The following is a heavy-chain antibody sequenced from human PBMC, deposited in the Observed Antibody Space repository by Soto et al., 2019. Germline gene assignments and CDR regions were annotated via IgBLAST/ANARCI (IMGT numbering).Heavy chain of an antibody. CDR3: AKGWSAYLDS. V-gene: IGHV6-1*01. D-gene: IGHD3-3*01. CDR1: GDSVSSNSAA. CDR2: TYYRSRWYY. Sequence: SQTLSLTCAISGDSVSSNSAAWNWIRQSPSRGLEWLGRTYYRSRWYYDYAVSVKSRITINPDTSKNQFSLHLNSVSPEDTAVYYCAKGWSAYLDSWGQGTLVTVSS. J-gene: IGHJ4*02.